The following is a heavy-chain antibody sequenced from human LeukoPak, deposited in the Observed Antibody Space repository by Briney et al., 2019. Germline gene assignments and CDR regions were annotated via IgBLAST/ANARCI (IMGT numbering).Heavy chain of an antibody. D-gene: IGHD2-2*01. CDR2: ISGSGGST. J-gene: IGHJ4*02. CDR3: AKGEVVVPAAPDY. CDR1: GFTFSSYA. Sequence: GGSLRLSCAASGFTFSSYAMSWVRQAPGKGLEWVSAISGSGGSTYYADSVKGRFTISRDNSKNKLYLQMNSLRAEDTAVYYCAKGEVVVPAAPDYWGQGTLVTVSS. V-gene: IGHV3-23*01.